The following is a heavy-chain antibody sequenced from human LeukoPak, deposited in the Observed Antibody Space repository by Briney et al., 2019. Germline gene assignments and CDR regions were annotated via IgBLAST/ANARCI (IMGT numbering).Heavy chain of an antibody. V-gene: IGHV3-30*02. CDR1: GFKFTNYA. J-gene: IGHJ4*02. CDR3: ARVPRLVIIGYFDY. CDR2: IRYDGSNK. D-gene: IGHD3-9*01. Sequence: PGGSLRLSCAASGFKFTNYAMHWVRQAPGKGLEWVAFIRYDGSNKYYADSVKGRFTISRDNSKNTLYLQMNSLRAEDTAVYYCARVPRLVIIGYFDYWGQGTLVTVSS.